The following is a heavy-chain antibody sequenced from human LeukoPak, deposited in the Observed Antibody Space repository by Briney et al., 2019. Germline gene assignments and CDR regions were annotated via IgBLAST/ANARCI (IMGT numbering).Heavy chain of an antibody. Sequence: GGSLRLSCVASGFTFSSSVMSWVRQAPGKGLEWVSLISGSGGSTYYADSVKGRFTISRDNSKNTLYLQMNSLSAEDTAVYYCAKSGATGHYFDYWGQGTLVTVSS. CDR3: AKSGATGHYFDY. CDR2: ISGSGGST. V-gene: IGHV3-23*01. J-gene: IGHJ4*02. D-gene: IGHD1-1*01. CDR1: GFTFSSSV.